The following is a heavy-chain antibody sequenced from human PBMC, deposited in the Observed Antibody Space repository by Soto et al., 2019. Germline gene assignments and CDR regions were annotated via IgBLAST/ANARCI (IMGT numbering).Heavy chain of an antibody. CDR2: ISYDGSNK. CDR3: AKGKDIVVVVAAFDY. V-gene: IGHV3-30*18. D-gene: IGHD2-15*01. Sequence: GGSLRLSCAASGFTFSSYGMHWVRQAPGKGLEWVAVISYDGSNKYYADSVKGRFTISRDNSKNTLYLQMNSLRAEDMAVYYCAKGKDIVVVVAAFDYWGQGTLVTVSS. CDR1: GFTFSSYG. J-gene: IGHJ4*02.